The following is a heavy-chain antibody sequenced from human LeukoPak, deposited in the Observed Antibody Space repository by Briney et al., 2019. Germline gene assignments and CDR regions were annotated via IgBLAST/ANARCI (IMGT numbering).Heavy chain of an antibody. CDR1: GYTFTSYG. CDR2: ISAYNGNT. V-gene: IGHV1-18*01. CDR3: AREPRIVVVITKSYDAFDI. Sequence: ASVKLSCKASGYTFTSYGISWVRHAPGQGLEWMGWISAYNGNTNYAQKLQGRVTMTTDTSTSTVYMELSSLRSEDTAVYYCAREPRIVVVITKSYDAFDIWGQGTMVTVSS. D-gene: IGHD3-22*01. J-gene: IGHJ3*02.